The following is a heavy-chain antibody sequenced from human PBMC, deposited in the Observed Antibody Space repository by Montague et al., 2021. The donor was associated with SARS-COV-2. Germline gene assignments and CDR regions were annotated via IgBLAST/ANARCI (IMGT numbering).Heavy chain of an antibody. CDR1: GFILSTYD. V-gene: IGHV3-13*01. D-gene: IGHD6-6*01. CDR3: ARAPPYSSASWGYYGMDV. J-gene: IGHJ6*02. Sequence: SLRFSCAASGFILSTYDMHWVRQATGKGLEWVSAIGTRGDTYYPGSVKGRFTMSRENAENSLYLQMTSLRAGDTAVYYCARAPPYSSASWGYYGMDVWGQGTTVTVSS. CDR2: IGTRGDT.